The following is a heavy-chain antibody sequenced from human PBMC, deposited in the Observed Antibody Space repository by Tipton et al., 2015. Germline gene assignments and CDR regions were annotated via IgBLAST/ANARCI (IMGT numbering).Heavy chain of an antibody. D-gene: IGHD2-15*01. J-gene: IGHJ3*02. CDR1: GGSISSSY. CDR2: FYYTGST. Sequence: TLSLTCTVSGGSISSSYWSWIRQPPGKGLEWIGYFYYTGSTNYNPSLKSRVTISVDTSRNQFSLNLTSVTAADTALYYCARWSLVGGRFHIWGQGTMVTVSS. CDR3: ARWSLVGGRFHI. V-gene: IGHV4-59*01.